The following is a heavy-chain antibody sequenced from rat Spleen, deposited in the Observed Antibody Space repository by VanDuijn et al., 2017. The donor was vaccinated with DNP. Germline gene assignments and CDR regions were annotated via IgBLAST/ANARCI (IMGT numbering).Heavy chain of an antibody. V-gene: IGHV5-27*01. CDR3: TTTGAY. CDR1: GFTFSNYG. J-gene: IGHJ3*01. Sequence: EVQLVESGGVLVQPGRSLKLSCAASGFTFSNYGMAWVRQAPTKGLEWVASITNSGGSTYYRDSVKGRFTISRDNAKSTLYLQMDSLRSEDTATYYCTTTGAYWGQGTLVTVSS. D-gene: IGHD4-1*01. CDR2: ITNSGGST.